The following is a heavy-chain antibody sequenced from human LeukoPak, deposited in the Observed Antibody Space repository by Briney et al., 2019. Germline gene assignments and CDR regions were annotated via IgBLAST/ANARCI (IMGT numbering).Heavy chain of an antibody. Sequence: SETLSLTCTVSGGSISSGGYYWSWVRQHPGKGLERIGYIYYTGGTYYNPSLKSRITISVDTSKNQFSLKLTSVTAADTAVYDCARDQPYCTSTGCYSTFDYWGQGTLVTVSS. J-gene: IGHJ4*02. V-gene: IGHV4-31*03. D-gene: IGHD2-15*01. CDR1: GGSISSGGYY. CDR2: IYYTGGT. CDR3: ARDQPYCTSTGCYSTFDY.